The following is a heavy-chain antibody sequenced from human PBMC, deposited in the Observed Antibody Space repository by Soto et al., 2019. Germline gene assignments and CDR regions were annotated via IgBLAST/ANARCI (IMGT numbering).Heavy chain of an antibody. V-gene: IGHV3-23*01. Sequence: GGSLRLSCAASGFTFSSCAMGWVRQAPGKGLEWVSDIIYSGGSTYYADSVKVRFTIPRDNSKNTLYLQMNSLRAEDTAVYYCARDSKRGYSGYELLPYYYYGMDVWGQGTTVTVSS. CDR3: ARDSKRGYSGYELLPYYYYGMDV. D-gene: IGHD5-12*01. CDR2: IIYSGGST. J-gene: IGHJ6*02. CDR1: GFTFSSCA.